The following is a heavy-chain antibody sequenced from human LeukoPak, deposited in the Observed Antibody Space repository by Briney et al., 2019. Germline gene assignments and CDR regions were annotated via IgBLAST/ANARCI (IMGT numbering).Heavy chain of an antibody. V-gene: IGHV4-30-4*08. D-gene: IGHD2-2*01. Sequence: SQTLSLTCTVSGGSISSGDYYWSWIRQPPGKGLEWIGYIYYSGSTYYNPSLKSRVTISVDTSKNQFSLKLSSVTAAATAVYYCARAEYQLLVYFDYWGQGTLVTVSS. J-gene: IGHJ4*02. CDR1: GGSISSGDYY. CDR3: ARAEYQLLVYFDY. CDR2: IYYSGST.